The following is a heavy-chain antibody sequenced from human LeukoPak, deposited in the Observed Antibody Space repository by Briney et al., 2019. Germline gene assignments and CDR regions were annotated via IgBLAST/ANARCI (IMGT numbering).Heavy chain of an antibody. CDR1: GGTFSSYA. CDR2: IIPIFGTA. CDR3: ARGAVGSSEYYYMDV. J-gene: IGHJ6*03. V-gene: IGHV1-69*05. Sequence: ASVKVSCKASGGTFSSYAISWVRQAPGQGLEWMGGIIPIFGTANYAQKFQGRVTITTDESTSTAYMEPSSLRSEDTAVYYCARGAVGSSEYYYMDVWGKGTTVTVSS. D-gene: IGHD6-6*01.